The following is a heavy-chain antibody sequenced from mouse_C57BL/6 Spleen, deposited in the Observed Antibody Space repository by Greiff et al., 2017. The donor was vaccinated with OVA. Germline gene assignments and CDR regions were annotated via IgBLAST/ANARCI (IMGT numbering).Heavy chain of an antibody. CDR2: IWWDDDK. V-gene: IGHV8-8*01. Sequence: ESGPGILQPSQTLSLPCSFSGFSLSTFGMGVGWLRPPSGQGLEWLAHIWWDDDKYYNPALKSRLTIYKDTAKNQVCLSIANVDTAETATYYCARSLTGYFDYWGKGTTLTVSS. D-gene: IGHD4-1*01. CDR1: GFSLSTFGMG. J-gene: IGHJ2*01. CDR3: ARSLTGYFDY.